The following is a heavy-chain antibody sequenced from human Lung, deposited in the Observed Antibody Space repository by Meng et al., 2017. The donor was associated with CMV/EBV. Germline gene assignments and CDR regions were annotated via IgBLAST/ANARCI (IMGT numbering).Heavy chain of an antibody. D-gene: IGHD3-3*01. CDR2: IDPNSGGT. V-gene: IGHV1-2*02. CDR3: SRDLVTIFGVVGTFGY. Sequence: AXVXVSXXSSGYTFTGYYMHWVRQAPGQGLEWMGWIDPNSGGTNYAQKFQGRVTMTRDTSINTAYMELSRLRSDDTAVYYCSRDLVTIFGVVGTFGYWGQGXLVXSPQ. CDR1: GYTFTGYY. J-gene: IGHJ4*02.